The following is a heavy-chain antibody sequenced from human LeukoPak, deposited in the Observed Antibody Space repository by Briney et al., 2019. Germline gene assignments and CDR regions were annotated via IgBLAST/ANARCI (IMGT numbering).Heavy chain of an antibody. Sequence: GGSLRLSCAASGFTFSSHGMHWVRQARGKGPEWVAVIRYDGTNKYYADSVKGRFTISRDNSKNTLYLQMNSLRAEDTAVYYCARALIAAAGTPDYWGQGTLVTVSS. D-gene: IGHD6-13*01. CDR2: IRYDGTNK. J-gene: IGHJ4*02. CDR1: GFTFSSHG. CDR3: ARALIAAAGTPDY. V-gene: IGHV3-33*01.